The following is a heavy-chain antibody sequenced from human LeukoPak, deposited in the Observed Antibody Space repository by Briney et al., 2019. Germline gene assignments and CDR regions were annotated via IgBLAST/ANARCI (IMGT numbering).Heavy chain of an antibody. CDR1: GGSISSGGYY. V-gene: IGHV4-30-2*01. CDR3: AREVRGTHEPYYYYYYYMDV. D-gene: IGHD1-1*01. J-gene: IGHJ6*03. Sequence: SETLSLTCAVSGGSISSGGYYWSWIRQPPGKGLEWIGYIYHSGSTYYNPSLKSRVTISVDRSKNQFSLKLSSVTAADTAVYYCAREVRGTHEPYYYYYYYMDVWGKGTTVTVSS. CDR2: IYHSGST.